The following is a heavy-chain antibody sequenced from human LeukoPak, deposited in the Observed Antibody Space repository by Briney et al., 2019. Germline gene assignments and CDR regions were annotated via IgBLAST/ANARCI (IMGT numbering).Heavy chain of an antibody. CDR3: AKLAVKYYGSGTYRFPYYFDY. CDR2: ISYDGNNK. V-gene: IGHV3-30*18. J-gene: IGHJ4*02. Sequence: GGSLRLSCAASGSTFGSYGMHWVRQAPGKGLEWVAVISYDGNNKYYGDSVKGRFTISRDNSKSTLDLQMNSLISEDTAVYYCAKLAVKYYGSGTYRFPYYFDYWGLGTLVTVSS. CDR1: GSTFGSYG. D-gene: IGHD3-10*01.